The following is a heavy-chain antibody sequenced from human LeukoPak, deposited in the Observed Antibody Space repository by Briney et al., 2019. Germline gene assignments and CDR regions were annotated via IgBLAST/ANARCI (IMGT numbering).Heavy chain of an antibody. CDR2: IIPIFGTA. J-gene: IGHJ4*02. D-gene: IGHD5-24*01. CDR1: GGTFSSYA. CDR3: AKEFIAGDGHVDCDS. V-gene: IGHV1-69*05. Sequence: SVKVSCKASGGTFSSYAISWVRQAPGQGLEWMGGIIPIFGTANYAQKFQGRVTITTDESTSTAYMELSSLRSEDTAVYYCAKEFIAGDGHVDCDSWGQGTLVTVSS.